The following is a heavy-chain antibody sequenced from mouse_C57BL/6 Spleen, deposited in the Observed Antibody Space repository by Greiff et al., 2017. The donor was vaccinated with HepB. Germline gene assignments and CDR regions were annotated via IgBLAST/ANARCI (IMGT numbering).Heavy chain of an antibody. CDR3: ARGGDYDALYFDY. V-gene: IGHV1-82*01. J-gene: IGHJ2*01. CDR1: GYAFSSSW. D-gene: IGHD2-4*01. CDR2: IYPGDGDT. Sequence: VKLMESGPELVKPGASVKISCKASGYAFSSSWMNWVKQRPGKGLEWIGRIYPGDGDTNYNGKFKGKATLTADKSSSTAYMQLSSLTSEDSAVYFCARGGDYDALYFDYWGQGTTLTVSS.